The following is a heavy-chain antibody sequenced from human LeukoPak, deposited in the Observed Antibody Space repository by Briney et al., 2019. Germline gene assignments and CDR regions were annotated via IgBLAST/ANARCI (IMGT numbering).Heavy chain of an antibody. J-gene: IGHJ4*02. D-gene: IGHD6-19*01. CDR3: AGQIAVAAFDY. CDR2: IYYSGST. CDR1: GGSISSYY. V-gene: IGHV4-59*01. Sequence: SETLSLTCTVSGGSISSYYWSWIRQPPGKGLEWIGYIYYSGSTNYNPSLKSRVTISVDTSKNQFSLKLSSVTAADTAVYYCAGQIAVAAFDYWGQGTLVTVSS.